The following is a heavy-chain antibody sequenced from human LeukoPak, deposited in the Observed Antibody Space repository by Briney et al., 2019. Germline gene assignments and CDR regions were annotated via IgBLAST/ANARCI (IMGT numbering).Heavy chain of an antibody. V-gene: IGHV3-30*18. D-gene: IGHD3-22*01. CDR2: ISYDGSNK. CDR3: AKNYYDSSGYYFFDY. Sequence: PGGSLRLSCAASGFIFSSYWMTWARQAPGKGLEWVAVISYDGSNKYYADSVKGRFTISRDNSKNTLYLQMNSLRAEDTAVYYCAKNYYDSSGYYFFDYWGQGTLVTVSS. CDR1: GFIFSSYW. J-gene: IGHJ4*02.